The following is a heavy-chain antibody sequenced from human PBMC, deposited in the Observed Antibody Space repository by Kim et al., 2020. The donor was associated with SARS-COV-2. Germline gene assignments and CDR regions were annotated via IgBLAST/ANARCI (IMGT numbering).Heavy chain of an antibody. CDR2: IKSKNEGETT. D-gene: IGHD3-16*02. J-gene: IGHJ4*02. CDR1: GFAFTKAW. V-gene: IGHV3-15*01. CDR3: TTAHYYDSGIYRCGIDVCHDY. Sequence: GGSLRLSCVASGFAFTKAWMTWVRQAPGKGLEWVGRIKSKNEGETTDYSAPVKGRFTFSRDDSKNTVFLQMDSLKTEDSALYYCTTAHYYDSGIYRCGIDVCHDYWGRGTLVTVSS.